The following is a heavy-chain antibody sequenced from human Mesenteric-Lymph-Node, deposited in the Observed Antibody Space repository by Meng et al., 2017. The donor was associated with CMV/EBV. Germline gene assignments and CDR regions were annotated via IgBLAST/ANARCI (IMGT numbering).Heavy chain of an antibody. CDR1: GYTFTSYY. CDR2: INPSGGST. CDR3: ARVSSTTRDYYGMDV. J-gene: IGHJ6*02. D-gene: IGHD2/OR15-2a*01. Sequence: ASVKVSCKASGYTFTSYYMHWVRQAPGQGLEWMGIINPSGGSTSYAQKFQGRVTMTRDTSTSTVYMELSSLRSEDTAVYYCARVSSTTRDYYGMDVWGQGTTVTVSS. V-gene: IGHV1-46*01.